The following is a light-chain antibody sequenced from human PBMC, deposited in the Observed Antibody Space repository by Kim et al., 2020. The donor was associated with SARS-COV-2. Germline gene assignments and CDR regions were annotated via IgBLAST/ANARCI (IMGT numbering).Light chain of an antibody. V-gene: IGKV1-5*01. CDR1: QSIEYR. CDR3: QQYSTSYIT. J-gene: IGKJ3*01. CDR2: DAS. Sequence: ASVGDTVSITCRASQSIEYRLAWYQQQPGKAPKLLIFDASTLESWVPSRFSGSGSGTEFTLTISSLQPDDFATYYCQQYSTSYITFGPGTKVDIK.